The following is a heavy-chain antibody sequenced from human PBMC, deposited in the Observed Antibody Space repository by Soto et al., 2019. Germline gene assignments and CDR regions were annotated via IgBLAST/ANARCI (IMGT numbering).Heavy chain of an antibody. CDR3: VRTHFDSWSFNLSGMDV. CDR2: IKQDGSEE. D-gene: IGHD3-3*01. V-gene: IGHV3-7*03. J-gene: IGHJ6*02. CDR1: GQTFNRYW. Sequence: DVQLAESGGGLVQPGGSLRLSCVASGQTFNRYWMSWVRQAPGKGLEWVANIKQDGSEEYYVDSVKGRFTISRDNAKKPLYLQMNSLRAEDTAMYYCVRTHFDSWSFNLSGMDVCGQGTTVTFSS.